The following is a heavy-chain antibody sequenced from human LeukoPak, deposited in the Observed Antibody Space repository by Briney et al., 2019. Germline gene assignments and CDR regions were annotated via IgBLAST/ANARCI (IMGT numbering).Heavy chain of an antibody. J-gene: IGHJ6*03. CDR3: ARGGYGSGSYNHYMDV. CDR1: GGTFSSYA. CDR2: IIPIFGTA. V-gene: IGHV1-69*13. D-gene: IGHD3-10*01. Sequence: GASVKVSCKASGGTFSSYAISWVRQAPGQGLEWMGGIIPIFGTANYAQKFQGRVTITADESTSTAYMELSSLRSEDAAVYYCARGGYGSGSYNHYMDVWGKGTTVTISS.